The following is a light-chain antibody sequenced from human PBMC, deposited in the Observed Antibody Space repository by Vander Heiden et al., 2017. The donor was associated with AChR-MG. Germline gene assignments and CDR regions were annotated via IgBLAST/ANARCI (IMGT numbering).Light chain of an antibody. CDR2: AAS. J-gene: IGKJ4*01. V-gene: IGKV1-39*01. CDR1: QSISSY. Sequence: DIQMTQSPSSLSASVGDRVTITCRASQSISSYLNWYQQKPGKAPKLLFYAASSLQSGVPSRFSGSGSGTDFTLTISSLQPEDFATYYCQQSYSTPLTFGGGTKVEIQ. CDR3: QQSYSTPLT.